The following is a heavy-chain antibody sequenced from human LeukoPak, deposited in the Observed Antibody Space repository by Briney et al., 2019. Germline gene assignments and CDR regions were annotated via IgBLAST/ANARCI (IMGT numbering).Heavy chain of an antibody. CDR2: IHNGGGET. Sequence: GGSLRLSCAASGFIFGHYVMSWVRQAPGKGLEWVSSIHNGGGETYYADAVKGRFTISRDNSKNIVYLQMSSLTAEDTALYFCVKDTVSRCEHWGLGTQVTVSS. J-gene: IGHJ4*02. D-gene: IGHD2-8*01. CDR3: VKDTVSRCEH. CDR1: GFIFGHYV. V-gene: IGHV3-23*01.